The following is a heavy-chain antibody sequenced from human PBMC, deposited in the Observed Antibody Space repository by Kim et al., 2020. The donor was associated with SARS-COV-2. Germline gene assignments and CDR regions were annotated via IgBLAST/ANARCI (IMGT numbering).Heavy chain of an antibody. D-gene: IGHD3-22*01. J-gene: IGHJ4*02. CDR3: ASPSYDSSGYYDY. Sequence: YADSVKGRFTISRDNAKNSLYLQMNSLRDEDTAVYYCASPSYDSSGYYDYWGQGTLVTVSS. V-gene: IGHV3-48*02.